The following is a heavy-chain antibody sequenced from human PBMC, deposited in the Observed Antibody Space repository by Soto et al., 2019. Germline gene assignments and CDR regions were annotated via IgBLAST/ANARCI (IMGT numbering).Heavy chain of an antibody. CDR3: ARVVASWVGATKPWFDP. J-gene: IGHJ5*02. CDR2: IYYSGST. V-gene: IGHV4-31*03. D-gene: IGHD1-26*01. Sequence: SETLSLTCTVSGGSISSGGYYWSWIRQHPGKGLEWIGYIYYSGSTYYNPSLKSRVTISVDTSKNQFSLKLSSVTAADTAVYYCARVVASWVGATKPWFDPWGQGTLVTVSS. CDR1: GGSISSGGYY.